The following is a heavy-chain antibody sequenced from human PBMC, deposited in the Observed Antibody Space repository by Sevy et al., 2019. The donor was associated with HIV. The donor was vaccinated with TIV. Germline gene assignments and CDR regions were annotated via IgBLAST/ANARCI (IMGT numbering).Heavy chain of an antibody. CDR1: GFTFSSYS. Sequence: GGSLRLSCAASGFTFSSYSMNWVRQAPGKGLEWVSSISSSSSYISYADSVKGRFTISRDNAKNSLYLQMNSLRAEDTAVYYCARIHSTIFGVVIIDYYYYGLDVWGQGTTVTVSS. D-gene: IGHD3-3*01. V-gene: IGHV3-21*01. CDR2: ISSSSSYI. CDR3: ARIHSTIFGVVIIDYYYYGLDV. J-gene: IGHJ6*02.